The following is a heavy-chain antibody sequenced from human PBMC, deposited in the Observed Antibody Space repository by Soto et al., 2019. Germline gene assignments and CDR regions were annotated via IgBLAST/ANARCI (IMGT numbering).Heavy chain of an antibody. V-gene: IGHV3-23*01. CDR3: AINSRYCSSTSCYAD. CDR2: ISTSGDST. Sequence: EVQLLESGAGLVQPGGSLRLSCAASGFTFSSYAMSWVRQAPGKGLEWVSGISTSGDSTYYADSVKGRFTISRDNSKDTLYLQMNILRAGDTAVYYCAINSRYCSSTSCYADWGQGTLVTVSS. D-gene: IGHD2-2*01. J-gene: IGHJ4*02. CDR1: GFTFSSYA.